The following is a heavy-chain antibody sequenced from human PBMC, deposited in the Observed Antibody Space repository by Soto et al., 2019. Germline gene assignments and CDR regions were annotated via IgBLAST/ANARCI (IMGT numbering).Heavy chain of an antibody. CDR3: ARHPGGRGYYYGMDV. CDR2: IIPIFGTA. Sequence: QVQLVQSGAEVKKPGSSVKVSCKASGGTFSSYAISWVRQAPGQGLEWMGGIIPIFGTANYAQKFQGRVKXPXXXSXRTGYMELSSLSSEGTAVYYCARHPGGRGYYYGMDVWGQGTTVTVSS. CDR1: GGTFSSYA. J-gene: IGHJ6*02. D-gene: IGHD2-15*01. V-gene: IGHV1-69*05.